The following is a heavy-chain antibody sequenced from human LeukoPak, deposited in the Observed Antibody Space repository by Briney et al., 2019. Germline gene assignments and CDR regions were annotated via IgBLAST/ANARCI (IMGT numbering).Heavy chain of an antibody. J-gene: IGHJ4*02. Sequence: GGSLRLSCAASGFTFSSYSMNWVRQAPGKGLEWVSYISSSSSTIYYADSVKGRFTISRDNAKNSLYLQMNSLRAEDTAVYYCARGNYDFWSGYQNGDDYWGQGTLVTVSS. CDR3: ARGNYDFWSGYQNGDDY. CDR2: ISSSSSTI. V-gene: IGHV3-48*04. D-gene: IGHD3-3*01. CDR1: GFTFSSYS.